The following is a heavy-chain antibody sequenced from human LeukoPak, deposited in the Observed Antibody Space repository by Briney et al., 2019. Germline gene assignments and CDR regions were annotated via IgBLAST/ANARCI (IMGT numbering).Heavy chain of an antibody. D-gene: IGHD3-10*01. V-gene: IGHV3-74*01. CDR1: GFSFSSYA. Sequence: GGSLRLSCAASGFSFSSYAMSWVRQAPGKGLVWVSRINSDGSSTSYADSVKGRFTISRDNAKNTLYLQMNSLRAEDTAVYYCARDRITMVRGVHNWFDPWGQGTLVTVSS. J-gene: IGHJ5*02. CDR2: INSDGSST. CDR3: ARDRITMVRGVHNWFDP.